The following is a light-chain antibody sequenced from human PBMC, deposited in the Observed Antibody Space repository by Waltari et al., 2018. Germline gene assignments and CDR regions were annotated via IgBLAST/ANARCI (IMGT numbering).Light chain of an antibody. J-gene: IGLJ2*01. V-gene: IGLV2-14*03. CDR2: DVS. CDR3: SSYISSSTLEL. CDR1: SSDVGTYNY. Sequence: QSALTQPASVSGSPGQSITISCTGTSSDVGTYNYVSWYQQHPGKAPKLMIFDVSIRPSGVSNRFSGSKSGNTASLTISGLQAEDEADYSCSSYISSSTLELFGGGTSLTVL.